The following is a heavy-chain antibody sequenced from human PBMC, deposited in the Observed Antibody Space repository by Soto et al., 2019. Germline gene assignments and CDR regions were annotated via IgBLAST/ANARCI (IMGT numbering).Heavy chain of an antibody. Sequence: QVQLQQWGAGLLKPSETLSLTCAVYGGSFSGYYWSWIRQPPGKGLEWIGEINHSGSTNYNPSLKRRVTISVDTSKHQFSLKLSSVTAADTAVYYCARGWGYCSGGSCYKDYYYYMDVWGKGTTVTVSS. J-gene: IGHJ6*03. CDR2: INHSGST. CDR1: GGSFSGYY. D-gene: IGHD2-15*01. V-gene: IGHV4-34*01. CDR3: ARGWGYCSGGSCYKDYYYYMDV.